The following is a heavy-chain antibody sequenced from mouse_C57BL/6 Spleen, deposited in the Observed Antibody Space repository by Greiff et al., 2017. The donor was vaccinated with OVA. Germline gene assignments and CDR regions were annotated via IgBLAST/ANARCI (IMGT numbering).Heavy chain of an antibody. CDR3: ARWYGSWFAY. V-gene: IGHV3-6*01. J-gene: IGHJ3*01. CDR2: ISYDGSN. D-gene: IGHD1-1*01. Sequence: EVQLQESGPGLVKPSQSLSLTCSVTGYSITSGYYWNWIRQFPGNKLEWMGYISYDGSNNYNPSLKNRISITRDTSKNQFFLKLNTVTTEDTATYYCARWYGSWFAYWGQGTLVTVSA. CDR1: GYSITSGYY.